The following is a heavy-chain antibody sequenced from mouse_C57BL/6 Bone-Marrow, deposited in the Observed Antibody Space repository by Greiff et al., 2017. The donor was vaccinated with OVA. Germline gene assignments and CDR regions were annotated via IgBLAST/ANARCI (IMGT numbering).Heavy chain of an antibody. J-gene: IGHJ3*01. CDR3: AREGHYYGSSTGFAY. CDR2: IDPSDSYT. CDR1: GYTFTSYW. Sequence: QVQLQQPGAELVMPGASVKLSCKASGYTFTSYWMHWVKQRPGQGLEWIGEIDPSDSYTNYNQKFKGKSTLTVDKSSSTAYMQLSSLTSEDSAVYYCAREGHYYGSSTGFAYWGQGTLVTVSA. V-gene: IGHV1-69*01. D-gene: IGHD1-1*01.